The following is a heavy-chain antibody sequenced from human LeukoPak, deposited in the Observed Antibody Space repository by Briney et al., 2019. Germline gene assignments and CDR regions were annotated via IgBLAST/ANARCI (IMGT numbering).Heavy chain of an antibody. CDR2: IYTSGST. J-gene: IGHJ4*02. CDR1: GGSIRSGSYY. V-gene: IGHV4-61*02. D-gene: IGHD6-13*01. CDR3: ARDPIASSSWSPAGFDY. Sequence: SETLPLTCTVSGGSIRSGSYYWNWIRQPAGKGLEWIGRIYTSGSTNYNPSLKSRVTISVDTSKNQFSLKLSSVTAADTAVYYCARDPIASSSWSPAGFDYWGQGTLVTVSS.